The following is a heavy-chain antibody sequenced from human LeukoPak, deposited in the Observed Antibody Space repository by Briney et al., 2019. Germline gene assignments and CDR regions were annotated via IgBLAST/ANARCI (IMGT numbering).Heavy chain of an antibody. CDR1: GFTVSSNY. J-gene: IGHJ4*02. V-gene: IGHV3-53*01. CDR3: AKDSLRTVPKASFDY. Sequence: GGSLRLSCAASGFTVSSNYMSWVRQAPGKGLEWVSVIYSGGSTYYADSVKGRFTISRDNSKNTLYLQMNSLRAEDRAVYYCAKDSLRTVPKASFDYWGQGTLVTVSS. D-gene: IGHD2-2*01. CDR2: IYSGGST.